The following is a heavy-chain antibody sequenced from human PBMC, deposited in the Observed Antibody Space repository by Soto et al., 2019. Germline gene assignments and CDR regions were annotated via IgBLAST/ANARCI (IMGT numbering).Heavy chain of an antibody. CDR3: ARDPRIAAADQSNWFDP. D-gene: IGHD6-13*01. CDR1: GYTFTSYG. V-gene: IGHV1-18*01. Sequence: QVQLVQSGAEVKKPGASVKVSCKASGYTFTSYGISWVRQAPGQGLEWMGWISAYNGNTNYAQKLQGRVTMTTDTSSSTAYMELRSLRSDDTAVYYCARDPRIAAADQSNWFDPWGQGTLVTVSS. CDR2: ISAYNGNT. J-gene: IGHJ5*02.